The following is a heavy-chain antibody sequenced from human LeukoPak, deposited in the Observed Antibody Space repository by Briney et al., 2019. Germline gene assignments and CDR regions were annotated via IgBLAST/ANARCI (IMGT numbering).Heavy chain of an antibody. CDR3: ASYLDGYNLGFDY. J-gene: IGHJ4*02. D-gene: IGHD5-24*01. CDR2: IYHSGST. Sequence: PSETLSLTCTVAGGSISSTNDYWGWIRQPPGKGLEWIGTIYHSGSTHSNPSLKSRVTISVDTSKNQFSLKLSSVTAADTAVYYCASYLDGYNLGFDYWGQGTLVTVSS. V-gene: IGHV4-39*07. CDR1: GGSISSTNDY.